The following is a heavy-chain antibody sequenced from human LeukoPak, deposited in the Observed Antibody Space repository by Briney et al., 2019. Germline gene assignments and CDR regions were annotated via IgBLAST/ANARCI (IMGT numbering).Heavy chain of an antibody. CDR1: GYTLTELS. J-gene: IGHJ6*03. CDR3: ATYARVEGYYYYYMDV. V-gene: IGHV1-24*01. D-gene: IGHD3-10*01. CDR2: FDPEDGET. Sequence: ASVKVSCKVSGYTLTELSMHWVRQAPGKGLEWVGGFDPEDGETIYAQKFQGRVTMTEDTSTDTAYMELSSLRSEDTAVYYCATYARVEGYYYYYMDVWGKGTTVTVSS.